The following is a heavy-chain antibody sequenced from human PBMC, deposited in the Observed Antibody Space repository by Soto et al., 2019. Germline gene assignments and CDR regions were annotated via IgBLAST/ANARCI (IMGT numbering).Heavy chain of an antibody. V-gene: IGHV3-23*01. J-gene: IGHJ5*02. Sequence: PGGSLRLSCAASGFTFRSYAMSWVRQAPGKGLEWVSDITASGGTAYYADSVKGRFTISRDNSKNTLYLQMNSLRDEDTAVYYWARESRFLEWLSLNWFDPWGQGTLVTVSS. CDR1: GFTFRSYA. D-gene: IGHD3-3*01. CDR3: ARESRFLEWLSLNWFDP. CDR2: ITASGGTA.